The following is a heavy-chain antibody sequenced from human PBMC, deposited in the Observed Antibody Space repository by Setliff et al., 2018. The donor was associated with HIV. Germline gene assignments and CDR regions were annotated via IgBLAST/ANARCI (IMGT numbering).Heavy chain of an antibody. Sequence: ASVKVSCKASGYTFTNYYIHWVRQAPGQGLEWMGLINPSGGRTSYAQKFQGRVTITADESTSTAYMELSSLRSEDTAVYYCAAGYCGGDCYSRQSYFDYWGQGTLVTVSS. CDR1: GYTFTNYY. V-gene: IGHV1-46*01. CDR3: AAGYCGGDCYSRQSYFDY. D-gene: IGHD2-21*02. CDR2: INPSGGRT. J-gene: IGHJ4*02.